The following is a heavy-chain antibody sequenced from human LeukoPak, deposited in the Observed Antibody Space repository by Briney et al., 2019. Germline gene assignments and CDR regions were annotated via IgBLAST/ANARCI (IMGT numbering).Heavy chain of an antibody. D-gene: IGHD3-10*01. J-gene: IGHJ3*02. CDR3: ARVGLLRGAFDI. CDR2: ISWNSGSI. V-gene: IGHV3-9*03. Sequence: GRSLRLSCAASGFTFDDYAMHWVRQAPGKGLEWVSGISWNSGSIGYADSVKGRFTISRDNAKNSLYLQMNSLRAEDVALYYCARVGLLRGAFDIWGQGTMVTVSS. CDR1: GFTFDDYA.